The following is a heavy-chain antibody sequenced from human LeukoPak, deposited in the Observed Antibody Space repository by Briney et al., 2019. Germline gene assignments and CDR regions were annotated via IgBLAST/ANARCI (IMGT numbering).Heavy chain of an antibody. CDR3: ARVTCSSTSCSRTVDY. CDR2: ISSSSSYI. V-gene: IGHV3-21*01. J-gene: IGHJ4*02. D-gene: IGHD2-2*01. CDR1: GFTFSSYS. Sequence: GGSLRLSCAASGFTFSSYSMNWVRQAPGKGLEWVSSISSSSSYIYYADSVKGRFTISRDNAKNSLYLQMNSLRAEDTAVYYCARVTCSSTSCSRTVDYWGQGTLVTVSS.